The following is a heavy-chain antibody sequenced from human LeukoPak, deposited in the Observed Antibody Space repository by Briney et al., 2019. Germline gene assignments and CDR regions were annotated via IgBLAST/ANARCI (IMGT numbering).Heavy chain of an antibody. CDR3: ARNDYGDYVLYFDY. Sequence: ASVKVSCKASGYTFTGYYMHWVRQAPGQGLEWMGWINPNSGGTNYAQKFQGRVTMTRDTSISTAYMELSRLRSDDTAVYYCARNDYGDYVLYFDYWGQGTLVTVSS. V-gene: IGHV1-2*02. CDR2: INPNSGGT. J-gene: IGHJ4*02. CDR1: GYTFTGYY. D-gene: IGHD4-17*01.